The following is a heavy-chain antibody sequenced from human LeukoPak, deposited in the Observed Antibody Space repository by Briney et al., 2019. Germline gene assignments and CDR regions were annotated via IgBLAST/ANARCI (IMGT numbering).Heavy chain of an antibody. V-gene: IGHV3-66*01. J-gene: IGHJ4*02. Sequence: PGGSLRLSCAASGFTVSSNYMSWVRQAPGKGLEWVSVIYCGGSTYYADSVKGRFTISRDNSKNTLYLQMNSLRAEDKAVYYCARGAMTLRYVGAKKGDTYFDYWGQGTLVTVSS. CDR1: GFTVSSNY. CDR3: ARGAMTLRYVGAKKGDTYFDY. CDR2: IYCGGST. D-gene: IGHD1-26*01.